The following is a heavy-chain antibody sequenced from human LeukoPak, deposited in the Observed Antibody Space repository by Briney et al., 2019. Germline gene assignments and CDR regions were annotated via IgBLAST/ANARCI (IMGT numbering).Heavy chain of an antibody. CDR1: GFNFGDYG. Sequence: GGSLRLSCTASGFNFGDYGLSWVRQAPGKGLEWIGFIRRRANDGTTEYAASVKGRFTISRDDSKTIAYLQMNGLQTEDTALYYCTRADGYYDHRFFDYWGQGTQVIVSS. J-gene: IGHJ4*02. CDR2: IRRRANDGTT. CDR3: TRADGYYDHRFFDY. D-gene: IGHD4-17*01. V-gene: IGHV3-49*04.